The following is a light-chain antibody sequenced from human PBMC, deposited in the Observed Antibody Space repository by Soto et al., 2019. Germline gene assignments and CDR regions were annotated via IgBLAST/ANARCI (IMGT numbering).Light chain of an antibody. CDR2: EVT. Sequence: QSVLTQPASVSGSPGQSITISCTGTSGDIGSYNRVSWYQQHPGKAPKLIIYEVTDRPSGVSNRFPGSKSGNTASLTISGLQAEDEAEYYCSSYTNINTGACVFGTGTKVTVL. CDR3: SSYTNINTGACV. CDR1: SGDIGSYNR. J-gene: IGLJ1*01. V-gene: IGLV2-14*01.